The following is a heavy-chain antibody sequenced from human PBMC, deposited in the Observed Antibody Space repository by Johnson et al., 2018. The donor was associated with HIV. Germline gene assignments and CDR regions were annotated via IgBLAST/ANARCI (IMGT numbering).Heavy chain of an antibody. J-gene: IGHJ3*02. D-gene: IGHD1-26*01. V-gene: IGHV3-30*02. CDR2: IRYDGTNK. CDR3: ARVRRREQKLDAFDI. Sequence: QMLLVESGGGVVQPGGSLRLSCAASGFTFSTYGMHWVRQAPGKGLEWVAFIRYDGTNKYYAGSVKGRFPISRDNSKNMLYLQMNSLRAEDTAVYYCARVRRREQKLDAFDIWGQGTMVTVSS. CDR1: GFTFSTYG.